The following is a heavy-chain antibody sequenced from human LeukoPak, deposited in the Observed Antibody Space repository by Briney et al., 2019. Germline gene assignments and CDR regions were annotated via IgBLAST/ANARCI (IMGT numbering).Heavy chain of an antibody. J-gene: IGHJ4*02. D-gene: IGHD3-16*02. CDR2: IYHSGST. V-gene: IGHV4-38-2*01. CDR3: VVSFGGVIANYFDY. CDR1: GYSISSGYY. Sequence: SETPSLTCAVSGYSISSGYYWGWIRQPPGKGLEWIGSIYHSGSTYHNPSLKSRVTISVDTSKNQFSLKLSSVTAADTAVYYCVVSFGGVIANYFDYWGQGTLVTVSS.